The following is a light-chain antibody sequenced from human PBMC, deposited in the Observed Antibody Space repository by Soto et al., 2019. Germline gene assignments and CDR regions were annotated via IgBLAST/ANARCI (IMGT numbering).Light chain of an antibody. CDR3: GSWDHILGLYV. CDR2: DSN. V-gene: IGLV1-51*01. J-gene: IGLJ1*01. Sequence: QSVLTQPPSVSATPGQTVTISCSGSRSNIGKYFVSWYQQFPGAAPKLLIYDSNKPPSGIPDRFSAYTSGTSATLGITGLRPGDEADYYGGSWDHILGLYVFGTGTKLTVL. CDR1: RSNIGKYF.